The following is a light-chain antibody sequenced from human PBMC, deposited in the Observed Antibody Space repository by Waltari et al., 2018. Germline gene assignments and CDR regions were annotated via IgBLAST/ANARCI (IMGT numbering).Light chain of an antibody. CDR3: QQYNSYSLLT. J-gene: IGKJ4*01. V-gene: IGKV1-5*03. CDR1: QSISNW. CDR2: KAS. Sequence: DIQMTQSPSTLSASVGDRVTITCRASQSISNWLAWYQQKPGKAPKLLIYKASTLESGVPSRFSGSVSGTEFTLTISSLQPDDFATYYCQQYNSYSLLTFGGGTKVEIK.